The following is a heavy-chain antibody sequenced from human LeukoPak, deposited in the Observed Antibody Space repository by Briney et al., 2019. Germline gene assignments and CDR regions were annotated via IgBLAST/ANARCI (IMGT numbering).Heavy chain of an antibody. Sequence: GGSLRLSCAASRFTFNNHSMAWVRQAPGKGLEWLSSISGSGRSAYYADSVKGRLTISRDNSKNTLYLQMNSLRAKDTAIYYCAKGSANARPYYFDYWGQGTLVTVSS. CDR1: RFTFNNHS. D-gene: IGHD2-15*01. CDR3: AKGSANARPYYFDY. CDR2: ISGSGRSA. J-gene: IGHJ4*02. V-gene: IGHV3-23*01.